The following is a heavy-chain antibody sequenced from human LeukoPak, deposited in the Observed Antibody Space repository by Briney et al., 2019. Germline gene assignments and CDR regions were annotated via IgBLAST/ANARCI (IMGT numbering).Heavy chain of an antibody. J-gene: IGHJ4*02. D-gene: IGHD2/OR15-2a*01. CDR3: VSFYETY. Sequence: GGSLRLSCAASGFIFSTYAMSWVRQAPGKGLEWVSGISGSGDRTYYADSVKGRFTISKDNAKNTVYLQMNSLRAEDTAVYYCVSFYETYWGRGTLVTVSS. CDR2: ISGSGDRT. CDR1: GFIFSTYA. V-gene: IGHV3-23*01.